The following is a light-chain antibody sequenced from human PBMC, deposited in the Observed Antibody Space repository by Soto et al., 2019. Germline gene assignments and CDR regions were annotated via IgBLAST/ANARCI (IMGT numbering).Light chain of an antibody. J-gene: IGLJ1*01. V-gene: IGLV2-23*01. CDR2: EGS. Sequence: QSALTQPASVSGSPGQSITISCTGTSSDVGSYNLVSWYQQHPGKAPKLMIFEGSERPSGVSNRFSGSKSGNTASLTISGHQAEDEADYYCCSYAGSGTYVFGTGTKLTVL. CDR1: SSDVGSYNL. CDR3: CSYAGSGTYV.